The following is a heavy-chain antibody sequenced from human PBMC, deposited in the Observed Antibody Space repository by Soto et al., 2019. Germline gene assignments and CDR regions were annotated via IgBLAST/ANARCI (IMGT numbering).Heavy chain of an antibody. CDR3: AKSPSDYYDSLGVFDI. D-gene: IGHD3-22*01. Sequence: EVQLLDSGGGLVQPGGSLRLSCAASGFTFRTYAMNWVRQAPGKGLEWVSTISRSGAGTYYADSVKGRFTISRDNSKNTLHLQMNSLRAEDTAVYYCAKSPSDYYDSLGVFDIWGQGTMVTLSS. CDR2: ISRSGAGT. CDR1: GFTFRTYA. J-gene: IGHJ3*02. V-gene: IGHV3-23*01.